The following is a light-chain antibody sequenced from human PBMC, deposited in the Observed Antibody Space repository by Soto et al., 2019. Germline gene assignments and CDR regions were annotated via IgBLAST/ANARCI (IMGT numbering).Light chain of an antibody. CDR2: EAS. V-gene: IGKV1-5*03. CDR3: QQYYDWPRT. CDR1: QIINSW. J-gene: IGKJ1*01. Sequence: DIHMTESPCPLSPSXAETFSITCXASQIINSWLAWYQQKPGKAPKLLIYEASTLERGVPSRFGGSGSGTEFTLTISSLQSEDFAVYFCQQYYDWPRTFGQGTKVDI.